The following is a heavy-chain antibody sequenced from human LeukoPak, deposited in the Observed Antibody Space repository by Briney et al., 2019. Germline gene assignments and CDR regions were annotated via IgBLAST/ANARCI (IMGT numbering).Heavy chain of an antibody. CDR1: GSSISGYY. Sequence: PSETLSLTCTVSGSSISGYYWSWFRQPPGKGLEWIGYIHSSGTTEYNPSLESRITTSVDTSKNQVSLKLSSVTVADTAFYYCTREGYGSSGYYLDYWGQGTLVTVSS. CDR3: TREGYGSSGYYLDY. V-gene: IGHV4-59*01. J-gene: IGHJ4*02. D-gene: IGHD3-22*01. CDR2: IHSSGTT.